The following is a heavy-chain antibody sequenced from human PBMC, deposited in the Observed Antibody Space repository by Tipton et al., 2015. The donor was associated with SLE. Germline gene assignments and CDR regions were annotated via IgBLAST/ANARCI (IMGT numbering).Heavy chain of an antibody. CDR2: INHSGST. CDR3: ARPHNWFDP. V-gene: IGHV4-34*01. Sequence: TLSLTCAVYGGSFSGYYWSWIRQPPGKGLEWIGEINHSGSTNYNPSLKSRVTISVDTSKNQFSLKLSSVTAADTAVYYCARPHNWFDPWGQGTLATVSS. CDR1: GGSFSGYY. J-gene: IGHJ5*02.